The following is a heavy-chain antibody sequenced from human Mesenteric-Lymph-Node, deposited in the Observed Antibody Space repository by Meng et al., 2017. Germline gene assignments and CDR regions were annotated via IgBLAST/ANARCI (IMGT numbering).Heavy chain of an antibody. V-gene: IGHV1-18*01. CDR2: ISAYNGNT. CDR3: ARDRDIVVVVAATPPGY. J-gene: IGHJ4*02. Sequence: ASVKVSCKASGYTFSDYGISWVRQAPGQGLEWMGWISAYNGNTNYAQKLQGRVTMTTDTSTSTAYMELRSLRSDDTAVYYCARDRDIVVVVAATPPGYWGQGTLVTVSS. D-gene: IGHD2-15*01. CDR1: GYTFSDYG.